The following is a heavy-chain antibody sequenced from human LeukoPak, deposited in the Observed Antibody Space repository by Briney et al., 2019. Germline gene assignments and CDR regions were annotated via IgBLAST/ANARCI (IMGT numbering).Heavy chain of an antibody. CDR3: ARDRNGVYYYYYMDV. Sequence: ASVKVSCKASGYTFTGYYMHWVRQAPGQGLEWMGWINPNSGGTNYAQKFQGRVTMTRDTSISTAYMELSRLRSDDAAVYYCARDRNGVYYYYYMDVWGKGTTVTISS. CDR1: GYTFTGYY. J-gene: IGHJ6*03. V-gene: IGHV1-2*02. CDR2: INPNSGGT. D-gene: IGHD2-8*01.